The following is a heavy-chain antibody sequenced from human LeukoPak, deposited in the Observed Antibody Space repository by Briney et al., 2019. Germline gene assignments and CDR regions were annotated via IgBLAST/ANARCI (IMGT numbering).Heavy chain of an antibody. J-gene: IGHJ4*02. CDR3: ARHKGTEVAIPPLLDH. V-gene: IGHV4-39*01. CDR2: INYSGAT. CDR1: GASINNFNYY. Sequence: SVTLTLTCTVSGASINNFNYYWGRVRQPPGEGLVWIGSINYSGATYYNASLKSRVTISVDTSENQLSLQVNSVTAADTAVYYCARHKGTEVAIPPLLDHWGQGTLVTASS. D-gene: IGHD2-21*01.